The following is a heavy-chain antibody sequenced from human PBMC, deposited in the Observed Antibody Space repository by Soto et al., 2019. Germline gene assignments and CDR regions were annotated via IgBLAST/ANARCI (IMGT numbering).Heavy chain of an antibody. CDR3: AKDPDAYGEGWHDAFDI. J-gene: IGHJ3*02. Sequence: GGSLRLSCAASGFTFSSYAMSWVRQAPGKGLEWVSAISGSGGSTYYADSVKGRFTISRDNSKNTLYLQMNSLRAEDTAVYYCAKDPDAYGEGWHDAFDIWGQGTMVTVSS. CDR1: GFTFSSYA. CDR2: ISGSGGST. V-gene: IGHV3-23*01. D-gene: IGHD4-17*01.